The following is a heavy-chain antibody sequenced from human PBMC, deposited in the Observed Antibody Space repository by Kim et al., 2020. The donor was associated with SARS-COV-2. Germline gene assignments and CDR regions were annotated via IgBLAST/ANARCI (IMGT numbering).Heavy chain of an antibody. CDR1: DFTFSNYT. CDR3: ARDKTQTGRYYYYCMNF. V-gene: IGHV3-7*03. CDR2: IYKAGRKK. J-gene: IGHJ6*03. Sequence: GGSLRLSCVGSDFTFSNYTMTWVRQAPGKGLEWVSEIYKAGRKKYYADSVKGRFTVSRDNTKNSVFLQMNSLRAEDTAIYYCARDKTQTGRYYYYCMNF.